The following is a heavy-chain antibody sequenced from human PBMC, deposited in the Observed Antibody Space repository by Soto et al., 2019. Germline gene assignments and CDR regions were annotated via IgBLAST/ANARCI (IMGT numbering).Heavy chain of an antibody. CDR1: GFTFSSYA. D-gene: IGHD3-9*01. CDR3: AKVSYYDFLTGYSPLGY. Sequence: PGESLKISCAASGFTFSSYAMSWVRQAPGKGLEWVSAISGSGGSTYYADSVKGRFTISRDNSKNTLYLQMNSLRAEDTAVYYWAKVSYYDFLTGYSPLGYWGQGTLVTV. CDR2: ISGSGGST. J-gene: IGHJ4*02. V-gene: IGHV3-23*01.